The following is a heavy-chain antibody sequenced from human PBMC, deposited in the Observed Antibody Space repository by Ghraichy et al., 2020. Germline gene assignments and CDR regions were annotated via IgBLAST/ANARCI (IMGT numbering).Heavy chain of an antibody. CDR2: ISDSGST. V-gene: IGHV4-59*01. J-gene: IGHJ6*02. D-gene: IGHD5-24*01. CDR3: AREKRSAGHNHFGMDV. CDR1: GGSINYYY. Sequence: ESLNISCTVSGGSINYYYWIWIRQPPGRTLEWVGYISDSGSTNYNPSLKSRVTISKDTSKNEFSLKLISVTAADTAIYYCAREKRSAGHNHFGMDVWGRGTSVTVSS.